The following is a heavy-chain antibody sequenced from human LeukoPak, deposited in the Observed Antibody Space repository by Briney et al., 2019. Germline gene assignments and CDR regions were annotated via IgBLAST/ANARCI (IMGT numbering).Heavy chain of an antibody. Sequence: GASVKVPCKASGYTFTRYGVSWARQAPGQGLEWMGWVSGYSGNTNYAQKFNDRVTMTADTSTTTAYMELRSLTSDDTAVYYCGRVGCSGGNCYSSADHWGQGTLVTVSS. CDR3: GRVGCSGGNCYSSADH. CDR2: VSGYSGNT. J-gene: IGHJ5*02. V-gene: IGHV1-18*01. D-gene: IGHD2-15*01. CDR1: GYTFTRYG.